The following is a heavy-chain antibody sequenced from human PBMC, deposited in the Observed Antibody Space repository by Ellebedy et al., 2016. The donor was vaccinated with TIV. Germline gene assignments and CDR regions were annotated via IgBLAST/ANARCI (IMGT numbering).Heavy chain of an antibody. CDR1: GFTFSDYW. J-gene: IGHJ4*02. Sequence: PGGSLRLSCAASGFTFSDYWMSWVRQAPGKGLEWVGRIRNKANSYTTEDAASVKGRFTIARDDSKNSLYLQMNSLNAADTAVYYCVILYCGGIRNCVVGYWGQGTLVTVSS. D-gene: IGHD2-21*01. V-gene: IGHV3-72*01. CDR2: IRNKANSYTT. CDR3: VILYCGGIRNCVVGY.